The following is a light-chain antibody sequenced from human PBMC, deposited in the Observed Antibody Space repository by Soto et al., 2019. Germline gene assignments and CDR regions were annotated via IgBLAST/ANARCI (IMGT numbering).Light chain of an antibody. V-gene: IGLV1-51*01. CDR1: NSNIGNNY. CDR3: GTWDSSLSAGV. CDR2: DNN. Sequence: QSVLTQPPSVSATPGQTVTISCSGSNSNIGNNYVSWYQQLPGTAPKLLIYDNNKRPSEIPDRFSGSKSGPSATLGITGLQTGDEADYYCGTWDSSLSAGVFGNGTKVTV. J-gene: IGLJ1*01.